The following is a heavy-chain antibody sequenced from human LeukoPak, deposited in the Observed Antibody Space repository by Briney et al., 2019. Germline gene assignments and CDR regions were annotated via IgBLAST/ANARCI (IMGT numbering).Heavy chain of an antibody. CDR3: ARDRTTVTTSYYYYYMDV. D-gene: IGHD4-11*01. J-gene: IGHJ6*03. CDR1: GGTFSSYA. Sequence: ASVKVSCKASGGTFSSYAISWVRQAPGQGLEWMGGIIPIFGTANYAQKFQGRVTITADESTSTAYMELSSLRSEDTAVYYCARDRTTVTTSYYYYYMDVWGKGTTVTVSS. CDR2: IIPIFGTA. V-gene: IGHV1-69*13.